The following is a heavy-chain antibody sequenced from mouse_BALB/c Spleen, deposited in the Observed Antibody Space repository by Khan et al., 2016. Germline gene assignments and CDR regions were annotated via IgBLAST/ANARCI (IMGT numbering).Heavy chain of an antibody. D-gene: IGHD2-2*01. J-gene: IGHJ3*01. CDR1: GYSITSDYA. CDR3: AGYPWFAY. V-gene: IGHV3-2*02. Sequence: EVQLQESGPGLVKSSQSLSLTCTVTGYSITSDYAWNWIRQFPGNKLEWMGYIRYSGDTSYNPSLKSRISISRDTSKNQFFLQLKSVTTEDTSTYYCAGYPWFAYWGQGTLVTVSA. CDR2: IRYSGDT.